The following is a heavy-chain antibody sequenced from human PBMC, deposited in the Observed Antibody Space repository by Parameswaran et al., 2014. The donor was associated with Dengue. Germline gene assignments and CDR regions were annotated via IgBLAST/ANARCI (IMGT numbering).Heavy chain of an antibody. Sequence: WVRQAPGQGLEWMGWINPNSGGTNYAQKFQGRVTMTRDTSISTAYMELSRLRSDDTAVYYCARGTPYGSGSYHPQDYWGQGTLVTVSS. J-gene: IGHJ4*02. CDR2: INPNSGGT. CDR3: ARGTPYGSGSYHPQDY. D-gene: IGHD3-10*01. V-gene: IGHV1-2*02.